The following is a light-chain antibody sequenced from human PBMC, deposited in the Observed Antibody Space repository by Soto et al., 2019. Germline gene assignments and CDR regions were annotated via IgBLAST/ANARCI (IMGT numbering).Light chain of an antibody. J-gene: IGKJ3*01. V-gene: IGKV3-20*01. CDR1: QGVSSSY. Sequence: EIVLTQSPGTLSLSPGERVTLSCGASQGVSSSYLAWYQQKPGQAPRLLIYGASSRATGIPDRFRGSGSGTDFTLTISRLEPEDFAVYYCQLYGSSPLFTFGPGTKVAIK. CDR2: GAS. CDR3: QLYGSSPLFT.